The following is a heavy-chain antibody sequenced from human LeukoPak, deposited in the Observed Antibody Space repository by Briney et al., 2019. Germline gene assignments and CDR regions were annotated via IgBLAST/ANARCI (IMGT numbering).Heavy chain of an antibody. Sequence: GGSLRLSCAASGFTFDDYGMSWVRQAPGKGLEWVSGINWNGGSTGYADSVKGRFTISRDNAKNSLYLQMNSLRAEDTALYYCARAYLGTTVTDYYYYTDVWGKGTTVTVSS. CDR1: GFTFDDYG. D-gene: IGHD4-11*01. V-gene: IGHV3-20*04. CDR3: ARAYLGTTVTDYYYYTDV. J-gene: IGHJ6*03. CDR2: INWNGGST.